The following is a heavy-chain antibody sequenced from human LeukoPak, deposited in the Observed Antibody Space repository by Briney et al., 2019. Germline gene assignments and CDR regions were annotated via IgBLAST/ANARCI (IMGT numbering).Heavy chain of an antibody. J-gene: IGHJ3*02. Sequence: SETLSLTCTVSGGSISSYYWGWIRQPPGKGLERIGYIYYSGSTNYNPSLKSRVTISVDTSKNQFSLKLSSVTAADTAVYYCASTILRDSSGDGAFDIWGQGTMVTVSS. CDR3: ASTILRDSSGDGAFDI. D-gene: IGHD3-22*01. V-gene: IGHV4-59*01. CDR2: IYYSGST. CDR1: GGSISSYY.